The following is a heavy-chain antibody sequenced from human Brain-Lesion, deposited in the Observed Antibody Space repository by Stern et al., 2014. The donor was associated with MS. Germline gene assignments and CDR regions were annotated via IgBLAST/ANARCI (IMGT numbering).Heavy chain of an antibody. D-gene: IGHD3-10*01. CDR3: ARDIPGSSASFAY. J-gene: IGHJ4*02. CDR2: ICWDSGTI. V-gene: IGHV3-9*01. Sequence: EVQLVESGGDLVQPGRSLRLSCAAFGFTFDDYAMHWVRQGPGKGLEWVAGICWDSGTIGYAASVKGRFTTSQDKAHNSLYLQMNSRSPEDTALYSCARDIPGSSASFAYWGQGTLVTVSS. CDR1: GFTFDDYA.